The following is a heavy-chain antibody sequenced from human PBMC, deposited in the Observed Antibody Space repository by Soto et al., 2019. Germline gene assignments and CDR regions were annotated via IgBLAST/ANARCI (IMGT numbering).Heavy chain of an antibody. Sequence: QVQLVQSGAEVKKPGASVKVSCKVSGYTLTELSMHWVRQAPGKGLERMGGFDPEDGETIYAQKFQARVTMTEATSTDTAYMELSSLRSEDTAVYYGATDRGSGSWYFDLWGRGSLVTVSS. D-gene: IGHD3-10*01. V-gene: IGHV1-24*01. J-gene: IGHJ2*01. CDR3: ATDRGSGSWYFDL. CDR1: GYTLTELS. CDR2: FDPEDGET.